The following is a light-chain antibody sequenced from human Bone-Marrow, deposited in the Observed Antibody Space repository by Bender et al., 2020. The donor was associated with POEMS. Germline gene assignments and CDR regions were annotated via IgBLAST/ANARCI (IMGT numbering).Light chain of an antibody. V-gene: IGLV2-14*02. CDR1: SGDVGDYNL. J-gene: IGLJ2*01. Sequence: QSALTQPASVSGSPGQSITISCTGTSGDVGDYNLVSWYQQHPGKAPKLMIYEVTKRPSGVSNRFSGSKSGNTASLTISGLQAEDEADYYCCSYASSTTLVVFGGGTKLTVL. CDR2: EVT. CDR3: CSYASSTTLVV.